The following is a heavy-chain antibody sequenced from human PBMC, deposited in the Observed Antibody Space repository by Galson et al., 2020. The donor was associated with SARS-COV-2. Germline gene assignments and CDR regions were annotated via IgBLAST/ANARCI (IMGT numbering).Heavy chain of an antibody. V-gene: IGHV2-5*02. J-gene: IGHJ4*02. CDR2: IYWDDDK. CDR1: GFSLSTSGVG. D-gene: IGHD2-2*01. CDR3: AHATFSIEGTSRFQYYFDY. Sequence: SGPTLVKPTQTTTLTCTFSGFSLSTSGVGVGWIRQPPGQALEWPALIYWDDDKRYSPSLKSRLTITKDTSKNQVVLTMTNMDPVDTATYYCAHATFSIEGTSRFQYYFDYWGQGTLVTVSS.